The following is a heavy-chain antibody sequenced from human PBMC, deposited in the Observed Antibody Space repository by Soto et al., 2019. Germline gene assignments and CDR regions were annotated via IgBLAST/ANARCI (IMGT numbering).Heavy chain of an antibody. CDR2: IGTAGDT. Sequence: GSLRLSCAASGFTFSSYDMHWVRQATGKGLEWVSAIGTAGDTYYSGSVKGRFTISRENAKNSLYLQMNSLRAGDTAVYYCARGGIVGATTDDAFDIWGQGTMVTVSS. D-gene: IGHD1-26*01. CDR1: GFTFSSYD. J-gene: IGHJ3*02. CDR3: ARGGIVGATTDDAFDI. V-gene: IGHV3-13*01.